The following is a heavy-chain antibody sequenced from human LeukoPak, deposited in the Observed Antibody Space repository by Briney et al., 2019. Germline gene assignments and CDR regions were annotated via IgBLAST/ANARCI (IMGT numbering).Heavy chain of an antibody. J-gene: IGHJ5*02. Sequence: GESLKISCKGSGYSFTSYLIGLVRQMPGKGLGGKGIIYPGDSDTRYSPSFQGHVTISADKSISTVYLQWSSLKASDTAMYYCARGGRSGYDSNWFDPWGQGTLVTVSS. CDR2: IYPGDSDT. V-gene: IGHV5-51*01. D-gene: IGHD5-12*01. CDR3: ARGGRSGYDSNWFDP. CDR1: GYSFTSYL.